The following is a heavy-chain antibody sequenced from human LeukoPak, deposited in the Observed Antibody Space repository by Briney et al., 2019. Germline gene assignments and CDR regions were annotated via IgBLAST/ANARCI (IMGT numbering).Heavy chain of an antibody. CDR1: GYTVTSYY. CDR2: LNPSGGST. CDR3: ASVYNYGMDV. V-gene: IGHV1-46*01. J-gene: IGHJ6*02. Sequence: ASVKVSCKASGYTVTSYYMHWVRQAPGQGLEWMGILNPSGGSTSYAQKFQGRATLTGATSTSTVYMELSSLRSEDTAVYYCASVYNYGMDVWGQGTTVIVSS.